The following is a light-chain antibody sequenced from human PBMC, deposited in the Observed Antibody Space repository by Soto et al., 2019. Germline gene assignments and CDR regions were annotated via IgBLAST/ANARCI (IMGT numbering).Light chain of an antibody. CDR1: QSISSW. CDR3: QQYNSYWT. Sequence: DIPMTQSPSTLSASVRDRVTITCRASQSISSWLAWYQQKPGKAPKLLIYDASSLESGVPSRFSGSGSGTEFTLTIRSLQPDDFATYYCQQYNSYWTFGQGTKVEIK. J-gene: IGKJ1*01. CDR2: DAS. V-gene: IGKV1-5*01.